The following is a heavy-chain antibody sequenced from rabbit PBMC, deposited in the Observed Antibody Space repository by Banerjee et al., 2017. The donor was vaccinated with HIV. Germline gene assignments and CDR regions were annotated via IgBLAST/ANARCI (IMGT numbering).Heavy chain of an antibody. Sequence: QEQLVETGGGLVQPGGSLTLSCKVSGFSLSSYFMNWVRQAPGKGLEWIGIIYAGKGTTDYASWANGRFTISLDNAQNTVFLQMTSLTAADTATYFCARDVVAGDGYALWGPGTLVTVS. CDR3: ARDVVAGDGYAL. J-gene: IGHJ4*01. CDR2: IYAGKGTT. CDR1: GFSLSSYF. D-gene: IGHD6-1*01. V-gene: IGHV1S47*01.